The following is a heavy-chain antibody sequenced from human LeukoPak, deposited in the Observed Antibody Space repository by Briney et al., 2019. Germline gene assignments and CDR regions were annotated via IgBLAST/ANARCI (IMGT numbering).Heavy chain of an antibody. CDR3: ARADNFDY. Sequence: SGRSLRLSCAASGFTFDDYAMHWVRQAPGKGLEWVSSISSSSSYIYYADSVKGRFTISRDNAKNSLYLQMNSLRAEDTAVYYCARADNFDYWGQGTLVTVSS. CDR1: GFTFDDYA. D-gene: IGHD2-15*01. CDR2: ISSSSSYI. V-gene: IGHV3-21*01. J-gene: IGHJ4*02.